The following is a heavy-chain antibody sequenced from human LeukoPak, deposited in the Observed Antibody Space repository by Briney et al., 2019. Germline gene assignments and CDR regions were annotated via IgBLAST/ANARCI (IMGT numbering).Heavy chain of an antibody. J-gene: IGHJ4*02. CDR3: AKDLIFGVVITYFDY. D-gene: IGHD3-3*01. V-gene: IGHV3-23*01. CDR2: ISGSGDNT. CDR1: GFTFSSYA. Sequence: GGSLRLSCAASGFTFSSYAMTWVRQAPGKGLEWVSSISGSGDNTYYADSVKGRFTISRDNSKNTLYLQMNTLRAEDTALYYCAKDLIFGVVITYFDYWGQGTLVTVSS.